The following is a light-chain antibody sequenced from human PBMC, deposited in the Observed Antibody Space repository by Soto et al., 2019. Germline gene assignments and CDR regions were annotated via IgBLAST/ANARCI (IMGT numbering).Light chain of an antibody. V-gene: IGLV2-11*01. Sequence: QSALTQPRSVSGSPGQSVTISCTGTSSDVGRYNYVSWYQQHPGKAPKLMIYDVSKRPSGVPDRFSASKSGNTASLTISGLQADDEADYYCCSYAGSYTYVFGTGTKVTVL. CDR1: SSDVGRYNY. CDR3: CSYAGSYTYV. CDR2: DVS. J-gene: IGLJ1*01.